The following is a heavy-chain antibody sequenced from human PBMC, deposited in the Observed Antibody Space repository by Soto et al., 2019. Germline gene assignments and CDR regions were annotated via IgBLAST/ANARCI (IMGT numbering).Heavy chain of an antibody. CDR1: GYTFTSYA. J-gene: IGHJ6*02. V-gene: IGHV1-3*01. CDR2: INAGNGNT. CDR3: AREMFGPSPFYYYYGMDV. D-gene: IGHD3-10*02. Sequence: ASVKVSCKASGYTFTSYAIHWVRQAPGQRLEWMGWINAGNGNTKYSQKFQGRVTITRDTSASTAYMDLRSLRSDDTAVYYCAREMFGPSPFYYYYGMDVWGQGTTVTVSS.